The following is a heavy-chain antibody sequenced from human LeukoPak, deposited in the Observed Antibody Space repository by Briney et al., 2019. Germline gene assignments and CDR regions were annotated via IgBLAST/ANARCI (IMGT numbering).Heavy chain of an antibody. CDR3: ARTKQQLVLDAFDI. V-gene: IGHV3-20*04. D-gene: IGHD6-13*01. Sequence: PGGSLRLSCAASGFTFDDYGMSWVRQAPGKGLEWVSGINWDGVSTGYADSVKGRSTISRDNAKNSLYLQMNSLRAEDTALYYCARTKQQLVLDAFDIWGQGTMVTVSS. CDR2: INWDGVST. J-gene: IGHJ3*02. CDR1: GFTFDDYG.